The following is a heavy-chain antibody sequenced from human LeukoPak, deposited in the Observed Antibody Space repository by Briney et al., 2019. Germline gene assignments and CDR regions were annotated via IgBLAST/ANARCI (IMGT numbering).Heavy chain of an antibody. V-gene: IGHV3-7*01. CDR1: GFTFSSYW. J-gene: IGHJ6*02. CDR3: ARGRGQWLVSNYYYYGIDV. Sequence: GGSLRLSCAASGFTFSSYWMSWVRQAPGKGLEWVANIKQDGSEKYYVDSVKGRFTISRDNAKNSLYLQMNSLRAEDTAVYYCARGRGQWLVSNYYYYGIDVWGQGTTVTVSS. D-gene: IGHD6-19*01. CDR2: IKQDGSEK.